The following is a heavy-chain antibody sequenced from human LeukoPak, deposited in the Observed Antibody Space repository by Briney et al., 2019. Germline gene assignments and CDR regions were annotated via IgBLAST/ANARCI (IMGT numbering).Heavy chain of an antibody. D-gene: IGHD3-10*01. CDR1: GFTFSSYS. CDR3: ARSGQLLWFGELQFDY. V-gene: IGHV3-21*01. CDR2: ISSSSSYI. Sequence: GGSLRLSCAASGFTFSSYSTNWVRQAPGKGLEWVSSISSSSSYIYYADSVKGRFTISRDNAKNSLYLQMNSLRAEDTAVYYCARSGQLLWFGELQFDYWGQGTLVTVSS. J-gene: IGHJ4*02.